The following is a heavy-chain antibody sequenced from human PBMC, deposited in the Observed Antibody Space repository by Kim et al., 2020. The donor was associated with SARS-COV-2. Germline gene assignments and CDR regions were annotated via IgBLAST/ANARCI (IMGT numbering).Heavy chain of an antibody. V-gene: IGHV4-59*01. CDR1: GGSISSSY. CDR2: IYYSGST. D-gene: IGHD6-13*01. J-gene: IGHJ6*02. Sequence: SETLSLTCTVSGGSISSSYWSWIRQPPGKGLEWIGYIYYSGSTNYNPSLKSRVTISVDTSKNQFSLKLSSVTAADTAVYYCARVKEQQLAGTRGYYYYGMDVWGQGTTVTVSS. CDR3: ARVKEQQLAGTRGYYYYGMDV.